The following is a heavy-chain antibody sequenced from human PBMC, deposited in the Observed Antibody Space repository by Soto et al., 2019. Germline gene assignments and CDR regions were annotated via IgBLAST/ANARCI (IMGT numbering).Heavy chain of an antibody. CDR2: IYYNGSA. D-gene: IGHD2-2*01. CDR1: GDSISSSVSY. J-gene: IGHJ4*02. Sequence: PSETLSLTYTVSGDSISSSVSYWVWIRQPPWKGLEWIGSIYYNGSAYYNPSLKSRVTMFVDTSKNQFSLKLRSVTAADTAVYYCAMIVVARPALGTIDYWGQGTPVTVSS. V-gene: IGHV4-39*01. CDR3: AMIVVARPALGTIDY.